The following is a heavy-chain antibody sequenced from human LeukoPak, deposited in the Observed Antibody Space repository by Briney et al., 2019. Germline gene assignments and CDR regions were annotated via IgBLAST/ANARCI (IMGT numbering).Heavy chain of an antibody. CDR2: IREERGQE. J-gene: IGHJ5*02. Sequence: GGSLRLSCVASGLTVSNHWMSWVRQAPGKGLEWVANIREERGQEYYVDTVKGRFTISKNSAKNSLYLQMNTLRVEDTAMYYCASLDTAKQPLANHWGQGTLVTVSP. CDR1: GLTVSNHW. CDR3: ASLDTAKQPLANH. D-gene: IGHD5-18*01. V-gene: IGHV3-7*03.